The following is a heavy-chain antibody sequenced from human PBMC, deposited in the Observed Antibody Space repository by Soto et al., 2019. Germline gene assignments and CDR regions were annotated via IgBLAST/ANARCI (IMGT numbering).Heavy chain of an antibody. V-gene: IGHV3-30*18. CDR2: ITYDGSFQ. D-gene: IGHD1-7*01. Sequence: QVQLVESGGGVVQPGGSLRLSCQASGFNFDNYGMHWVRQAPGKGLEWVAVITYDGSFQYYADSVKGRVTISRDNSKNSLFLHLNTLKPEYTAVYHCEKDRVGGTFYTPLGFWGQGTLVTVSS. CDR3: EKDRVGGTFYTPLGF. J-gene: IGHJ4*02. CDR1: GFNFDNYG.